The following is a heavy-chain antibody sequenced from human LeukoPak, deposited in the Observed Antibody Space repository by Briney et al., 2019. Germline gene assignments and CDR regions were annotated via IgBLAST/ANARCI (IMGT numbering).Heavy chain of an antibody. CDR1: SGSISGTNW. V-gene: IGHV4/OR15-8*02. J-gene: IGHJ4*02. CDR2: ISLAGQT. D-gene: IGHD1-26*01. CDR3: SRESGPFCPFGY. Sequence: SETLSLTCGVSSGSISGTNWWSWVRQPPGQGLEWIGEISLAGQTNYNPSLNGRVTVSLDKSSNQLSLHLTSVTAADTATYYCSRESGPFCPFGYWGQGTLVIVSS.